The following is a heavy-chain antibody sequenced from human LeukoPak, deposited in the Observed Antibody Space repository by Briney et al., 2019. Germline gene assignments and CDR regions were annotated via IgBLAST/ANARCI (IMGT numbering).Heavy chain of an antibody. Sequence: PSETLSLTCTVSGGSISSGDYYWSWIRQPPGRGLEWIGYIYYSGIAYYNPSLKSRINISVDTSKNQFSLKLSSVTAADTAVYYCARSPIPLDRYYYMDVWGKGTTVTVSS. J-gene: IGHJ6*03. D-gene: IGHD3-9*01. V-gene: IGHV4-30-4*01. CDR2: IYYSGIA. CDR3: ARSPIPLDRYYYMDV. CDR1: GGSISSGDYY.